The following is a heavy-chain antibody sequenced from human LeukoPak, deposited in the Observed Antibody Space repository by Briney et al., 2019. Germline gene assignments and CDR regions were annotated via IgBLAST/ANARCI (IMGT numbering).Heavy chain of an antibody. CDR3: ARMGGHYYYYYMDV. Sequence: PSETLSLTCAVYGDSLNDYYWTWIRQSPGKGLEWIAEINHRGVINYNPSLKSRVTLSVDTSNNHFFLNLDSVTAADSAVYYCARMGGHYYYYYMDVWSKGTTVTVSS. J-gene: IGHJ6*03. CDR1: GDSLNDYY. D-gene: IGHD3-16*01. V-gene: IGHV4-34*01. CDR2: INHRGVI.